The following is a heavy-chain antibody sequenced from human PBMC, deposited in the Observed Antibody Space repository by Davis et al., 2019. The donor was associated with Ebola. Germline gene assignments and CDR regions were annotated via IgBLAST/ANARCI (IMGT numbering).Heavy chain of an antibody. J-gene: IGHJ6*02. CDR1: GFTFSSYA. CDR3: ARDAGIAAAGKELLYGMDV. V-gene: IGHV3-23*01. CDR2: ISGSGGST. D-gene: IGHD6-13*01. Sequence: PGGSLRLSCAASGFTFSSYAMSWVRQAPGKGLEWVSAISGSGGSTYYADSVKGRFTISRDNSKNTLYLQMNSLRAEDTAVYYCARDAGIAAAGKELLYGMDVWGQGTTVTVSS.